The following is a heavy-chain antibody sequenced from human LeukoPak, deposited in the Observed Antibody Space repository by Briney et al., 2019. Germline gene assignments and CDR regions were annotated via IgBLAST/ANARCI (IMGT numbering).Heavy chain of an antibody. J-gene: IGHJ4*01. CDR2: ISNGGNTI. V-gene: IGHV3-48*03. CDR1: GLTFSTYE. D-gene: IGHD3-3*01. Sequence: GGSLRLSCAASGLTFSTYEMNWVRQAPGKGLEWVSYISNGGNTIYYADSVKGRFTISRDNAKNSLYLQMNILRAEDTSVYYCARGSAHLYYFDFWGLGILVTVSS. CDR3: ARGSAHLYYFDF.